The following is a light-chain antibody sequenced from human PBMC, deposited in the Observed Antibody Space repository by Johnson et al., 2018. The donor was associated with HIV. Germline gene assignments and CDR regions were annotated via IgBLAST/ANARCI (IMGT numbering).Light chain of an antibody. Sequence: QSVLTQPPSVSAAPGQKVTISCSGSSSNIGNNYVSWYQQLPGTAPKLLIYENNKRPSGIPDRFSGSKSGTSATLGITGLQTGDEADYYCGTWDSSLSAHYVFGTRTKVTV. J-gene: IGLJ1*01. CDR3: GTWDSSLSAHYV. V-gene: IGLV1-51*02. CDR2: ENN. CDR1: SSNIGNNY.